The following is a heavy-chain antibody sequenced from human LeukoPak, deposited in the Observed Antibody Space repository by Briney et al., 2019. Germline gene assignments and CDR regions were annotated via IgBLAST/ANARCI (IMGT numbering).Heavy chain of an antibody. Sequence: SETLSLTCTVSGGSISSYYWSWIRQPPGKGLEWIGYIYYSGSTNYNPSLKSRVTISVDTSKSQFSLKLSSVTAADTAVYYCARGGYCGGGSCYYDYWGQGTLVTVSS. J-gene: IGHJ4*02. V-gene: IGHV4-59*01. CDR2: IYYSGST. CDR3: ARGGYCGGGSCYYDY. D-gene: IGHD2-15*01. CDR1: GGSISSYY.